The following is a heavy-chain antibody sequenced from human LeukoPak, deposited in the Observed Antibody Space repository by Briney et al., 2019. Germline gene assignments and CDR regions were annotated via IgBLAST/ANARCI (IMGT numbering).Heavy chain of an antibody. V-gene: IGHV1-2*02. CDR3: ARERDAFDY. Sequence: ASVKVSCKPSGYTFNRYYMHWVRQAPGQGLEWMGWINPNSGGTNYAQKFQGRVTMTRDTSISTAYMELSRLRSDDTAVYYCARERDAFDYWGQGTLVTVSS. J-gene: IGHJ4*02. CDR1: GYTFNRYY. CDR2: INPNSGGT.